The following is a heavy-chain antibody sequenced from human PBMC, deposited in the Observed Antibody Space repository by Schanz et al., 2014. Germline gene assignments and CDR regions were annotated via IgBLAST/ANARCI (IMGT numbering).Heavy chain of an antibody. CDR3: ARLGRMGAFDI. J-gene: IGHJ3*02. CDR1: GFTFNDYY. D-gene: IGHD2-8*01. V-gene: IGHV3-11*06. Sequence: VQLVESGGGLVKPGGSLRLSCAASGFTFNDYYMSWIRQAPGKGLEWISYITTSTSYTNYADSVKGRFTISRDNAKKSLFLQMNSLRAEDTAVYYCARLGRMGAFDIWGQGTMVTVSS. CDR2: ITTSTSYT.